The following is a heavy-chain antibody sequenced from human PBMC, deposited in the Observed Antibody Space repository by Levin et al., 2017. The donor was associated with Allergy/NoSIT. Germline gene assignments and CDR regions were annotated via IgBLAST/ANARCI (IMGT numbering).Heavy chain of an antibody. CDR3: ARDRLVFGELLYGLLDY. D-gene: IGHD3-10*02. V-gene: IGHV3-48*01. CDR1: GFTFSSYS. J-gene: IGHJ4*02. Sequence: GGSLRLSCAASGFTFSSYSMNWVRQAPGKGLEWVSYISSSSSTIYYADSVKGRFTISRDNAKNSLYLQMNSLRAEDTAVYYCARDRLVFGELLYGLLDYWGQGTLVTVSS. CDR2: ISSSSSTI.